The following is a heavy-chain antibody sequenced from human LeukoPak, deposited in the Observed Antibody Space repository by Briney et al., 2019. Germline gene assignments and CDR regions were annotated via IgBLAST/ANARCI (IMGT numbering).Heavy chain of an antibody. CDR1: GYTFTSYD. CDR3: ARGRHYLAAADPFGY. CDR2: MNPNSGNT. D-gene: IGHD6-13*01. Sequence: ASVKVSCKASGYTFTSYDINWVRQATGQGLEWMGWMNPNSGNTGYAQKFQGRVTMTRNTSISTAYMELSSLRSEDTAVYYCARGRHYLAAADPFGYWGQGTLVTVSS. J-gene: IGHJ4*02. V-gene: IGHV1-8*01.